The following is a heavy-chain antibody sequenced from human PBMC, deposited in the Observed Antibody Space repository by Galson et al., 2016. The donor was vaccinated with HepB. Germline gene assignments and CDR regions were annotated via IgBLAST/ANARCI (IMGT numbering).Heavy chain of an antibody. CDR3: AKDRMETYFGSGSFYKN. V-gene: IGHV3-23*01. Sequence: SLRLSCAASGLTPGTFAMTWVRQGPGMGLEWVASISGSGVRTYHADSVKGRFSISRDNSKNMMYLQMDDLRVEDTAVYYCAKDRMETYFGSGSFYKNWGQGILVTVSS. D-gene: IGHD3-10*01. CDR1: GLTPGTFA. J-gene: IGHJ4*02. CDR2: ISGSGVRT.